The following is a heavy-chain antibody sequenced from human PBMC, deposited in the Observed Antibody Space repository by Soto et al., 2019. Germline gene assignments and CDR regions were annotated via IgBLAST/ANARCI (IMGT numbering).Heavy chain of an antibody. CDR3: VRDGTKTLRDWFDP. CDR1: GASITSSY. Sequence: SETLSLTCTVSGASITSSYWSWIRKSAGKGLEWIGRIYATGTTDYNPSLKSRVMMSVDTSKKQFSLKLRSVTAADTAVYYCVRDGTKTLRDWFDPWGQGISVTSPQ. J-gene: IGHJ5*02. V-gene: IGHV4-4*07. CDR2: IYATGTT. D-gene: IGHD1-1*01.